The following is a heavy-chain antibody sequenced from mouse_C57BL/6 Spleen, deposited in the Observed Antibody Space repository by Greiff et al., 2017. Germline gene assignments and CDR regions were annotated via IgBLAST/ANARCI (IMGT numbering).Heavy chain of an antibody. CDR2: ISDGGSYT. D-gene: IGHD4-1*01. Sequence: EVKVEESGGGLVKPGGSLKLSCAASGFTFSRYAMSWVRQTPEKRLEWVATISDGGSYTYYPDNVKGRFTISRDNAKNNLYLQMSHLWSEDTAMYYCARTGFDYWCQGTPLTVSS. J-gene: IGHJ2*01. CDR3: ARTGFDY. V-gene: IGHV5-4*03. CDR1: GFTFSRYA.